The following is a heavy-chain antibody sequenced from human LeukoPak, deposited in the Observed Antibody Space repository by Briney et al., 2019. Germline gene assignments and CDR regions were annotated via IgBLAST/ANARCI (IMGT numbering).Heavy chain of an antibody. Sequence: SVKVSCKASGGTFSSYAISWVRQAPGQGLEWMGGIIPIFGTANYAQKFQGRVTITADKSTSTAYMELSSLRSEDTAVYYCAFSSSWYYYYYYMDVWGKGTTVTVSS. J-gene: IGHJ6*03. CDR2: IIPIFGTA. CDR3: AFSSSWYYYYYYMDV. V-gene: IGHV1-69*06. CDR1: GGTFSSYA. D-gene: IGHD6-13*01.